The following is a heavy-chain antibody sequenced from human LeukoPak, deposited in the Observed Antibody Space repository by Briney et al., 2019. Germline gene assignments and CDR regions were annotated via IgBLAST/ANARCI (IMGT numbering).Heavy chain of an antibody. CDR1: GGSFSGYY. D-gene: IGHD3-16*02. Sequence: KPSETLSLTCAVYGGSFSGYYWSWIRQPPGKGLEWIGEINHSGSTNYNPSLKSRVTISVDTSKNQFSLKLSSVTAADTAVYYCARALITFGGVIVKVGDYFDYWGQGTLVTVSS. J-gene: IGHJ4*02. V-gene: IGHV4-34*01. CDR3: ARALITFGGVIVKVGDYFDY. CDR2: INHSGST.